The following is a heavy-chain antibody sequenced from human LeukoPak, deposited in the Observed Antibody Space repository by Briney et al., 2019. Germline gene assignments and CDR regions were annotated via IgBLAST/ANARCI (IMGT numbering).Heavy chain of an antibody. CDR1: GFTFNSYA. V-gene: IGHV3-23*01. CDR2: ISGRSGST. CDR3: AKDLSSSWYGFQH. D-gene: IGHD6-13*01. J-gene: IGHJ1*01. Sequence: GGSLRLSCVVSGFTFNSYAMTWVRQAPGKGLEWVSSISGRSGSTYNADSVKGRFTISRDNSKNTLYLQMNSLRAEDTAVYYCAKDLSSSWYGFQHWGQGTLVTVSS.